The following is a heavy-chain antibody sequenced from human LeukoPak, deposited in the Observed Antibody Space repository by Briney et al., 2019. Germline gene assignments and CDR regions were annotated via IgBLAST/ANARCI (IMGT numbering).Heavy chain of an antibody. CDR3: AAGGKYKRSRFDY. D-gene: IGHD1-1*01. J-gene: IGHJ4*02. CDR1: GGSISSSSYY. Sequence: PSETLSLTCTVSGGSISSSSYYWSWIRQPPGKGLEWIGEINHSGSTNYNPSLKSRVTISVDTSKNQFSLKLSSVTAADTAVYYCAAGGKYKRSRFDYWGQGTLVTVSS. CDR2: INHSGST. V-gene: IGHV4-39*07.